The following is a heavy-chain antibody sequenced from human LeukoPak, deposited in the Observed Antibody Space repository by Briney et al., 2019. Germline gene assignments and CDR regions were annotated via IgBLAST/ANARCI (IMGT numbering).Heavy chain of an antibody. J-gene: IGHJ4*02. V-gene: IGHV1-69*06. D-gene: IGHD6-13*01. CDR2: VIPIFGTA. Sequence: SVKVSCKASGGTFSSYAISWVRQAPGQWLEWMGGVIPIFGTANYAQKFQGRVTSTADKSTSTAYMELSSLRSEDTAVYYCALIAAAGIFDYWGQGTLVTVSS. CDR1: GGTFSSYA. CDR3: ALIAAAGIFDY.